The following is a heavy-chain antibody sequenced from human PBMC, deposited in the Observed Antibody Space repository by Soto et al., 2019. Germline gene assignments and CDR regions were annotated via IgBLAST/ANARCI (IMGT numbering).Heavy chain of an antibody. J-gene: IGHJ4*02. CDR3: ARVGSYGDYGIGAFDY. V-gene: IGHV4-59*01. CDR1: GGSISSYY. D-gene: IGHD4-17*01. Sequence: SETLSLTCTVSGGSISSYYWSWIRQPPGKGLEWIGYIYYSGSTNYNPSLKSRVTISVDTSKNQFSLKLSSVTAADTAVYYCARVGSYGDYGIGAFDYWGQGTLVTVSS. CDR2: IYYSGST.